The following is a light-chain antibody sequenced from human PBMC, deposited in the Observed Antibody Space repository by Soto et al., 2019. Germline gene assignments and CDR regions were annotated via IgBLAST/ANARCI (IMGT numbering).Light chain of an antibody. V-gene: IGKV1-5*01. Sequence: DFQMTQSPSTLAASVGDRVTITCRASENIKNWLAWYQQTPGKAPKVLISDASRLETGVPSRFSGSGSGTEFTLIISGLQPDDSATYYCQQYTNTNNPWMLGQGTKVDIK. CDR1: ENIKNW. CDR3: QQYTNTNNPWM. CDR2: DAS. J-gene: IGKJ1*01.